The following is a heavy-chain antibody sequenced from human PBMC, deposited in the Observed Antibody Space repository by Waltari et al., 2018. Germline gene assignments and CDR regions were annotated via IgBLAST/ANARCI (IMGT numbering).Heavy chain of an antibody. CDR1: GFTFSSYG. CDR2: IWYDGSIK. CDR3: AADYGGNGELDY. D-gene: IGHD4-17*01. V-gene: IGHV3-33*01. Sequence: QVQLVESGGGVVQPGRSLRLSCAASGFTFSSYGMHWVRQAPGKGLEWVAVIWYDGSIKYYADSVKGRFTISRDNSKNTLYLQMNSLRAEDTVVYYCAADYGGNGELDYWGQGTLVTVSS. J-gene: IGHJ4*02.